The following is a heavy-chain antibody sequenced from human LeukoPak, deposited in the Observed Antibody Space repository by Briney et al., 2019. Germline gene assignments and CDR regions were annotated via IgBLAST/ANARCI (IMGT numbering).Heavy chain of an antibody. D-gene: IGHD1-26*01. Sequence: PSETLSLTCTVSGGSISSSSYYWGWIRQPPGKGLEWIGSIYYSGSTYYNPSLKSRVAISVDTSKNQFSLKLSSVTAADTAVYYCARDPRRWELPTCAFDIWGQGTMVTVSS. J-gene: IGHJ3*02. CDR2: IYYSGST. CDR3: ARDPRRWELPTCAFDI. V-gene: IGHV4-39*07. CDR1: GGSISSSSYY.